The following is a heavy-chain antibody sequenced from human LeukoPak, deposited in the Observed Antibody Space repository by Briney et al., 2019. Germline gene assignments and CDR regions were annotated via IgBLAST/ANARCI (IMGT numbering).Heavy chain of an antibody. CDR3: AKKLPGASYYFDF. D-gene: IGHD7-27*01. Sequence: GGSLRLSCIASGFTLSNYDMTWVRQTPGKGLEYVSSIGSGGYTFYAGSVTGRFSISRDISQNTVYLQMNSLRAEDTAMYFCAKKLPGASYYFDFWGQGTLVTVSS. CDR1: GFTLSNYD. CDR2: IGSGGYT. J-gene: IGHJ4*02. V-gene: IGHV3-23*01.